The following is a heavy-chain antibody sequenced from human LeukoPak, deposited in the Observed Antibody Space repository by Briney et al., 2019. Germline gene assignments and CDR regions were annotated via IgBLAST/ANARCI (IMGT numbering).Heavy chain of an antibody. CDR2: ISGSGSST. CDR1: GFTFSSYA. CDR3: AKDKGWGYSAYDCYGMDV. D-gene: IGHD1-26*01. Sequence: PGESLRLSCAASGFTFSSYAMSWVRQAPGKGLEWVSAISGSGSSTYYADSVKGRFTISRDNSKNTLYLQMNSLRAEDTAVYYCAKDKGWGYSAYDCYGMDVWGQGITVTVSS. J-gene: IGHJ6*02. V-gene: IGHV3-23*01.